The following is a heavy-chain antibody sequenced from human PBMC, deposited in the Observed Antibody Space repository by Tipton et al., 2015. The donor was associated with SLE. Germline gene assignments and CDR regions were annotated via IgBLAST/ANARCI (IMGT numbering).Heavy chain of an antibody. J-gene: IGHJ5*02. V-gene: IGHV5-51*01. Sequence: QSGAEVKKSGESLKISCKASGNSFTSYWIGWVRQMPGKGLEWMGIIYPGDSGATYSPSFQGQVTISADTSISTAYLHWGSLKASDTAMYYCVRQHSTMSTRHIDAWGQGTLVTVSS. CDR1: GNSFTSYW. CDR3: VRQHSTMSTRHIDA. CDR2: IYPGDSGA. D-gene: IGHD3-10*02.